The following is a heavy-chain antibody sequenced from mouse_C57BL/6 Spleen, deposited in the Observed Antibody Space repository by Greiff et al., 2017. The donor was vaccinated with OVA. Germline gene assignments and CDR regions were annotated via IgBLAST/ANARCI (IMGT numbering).Heavy chain of an antibody. CDR1: GYTFTDYN. V-gene: IGHV1-18*01. CDR2: INPNNGCT. J-gene: IGHJ4*01. Sequence: EVQLQQSGPELVKPGASVKIPCKASGYTFTDYNMDWVKQSHGKSLEWIGDINPNNGCTIYNQKFKGKATLTVDKSSSTAYMELRSLTSEDTAVYYCARRGEYPYYAMDYWGQGTSVTVSS. CDR3: ARRGEYPYYAMDY. D-gene: IGHD5-1*01.